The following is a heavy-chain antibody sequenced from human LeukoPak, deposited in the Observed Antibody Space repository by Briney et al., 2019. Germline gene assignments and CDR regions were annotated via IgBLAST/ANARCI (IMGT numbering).Heavy chain of an antibody. V-gene: IGHV3-21*04. D-gene: IGHD5-12*01. J-gene: IGHJ4*02. CDR3: AKSGPIVATISYYFDY. CDR2: ISSSSSTYI. CDR1: GFTFCTYS. Sequence: PGGSLRLSSAASGFTFCTYSMNWVPQAPGQGLEWGSSISSSSSTYIYYADSVKGRLTISRDNAKNSLYLQMNSLRVEDTALYYCAKSGPIVATISYYFDYWGQGALVTVSS.